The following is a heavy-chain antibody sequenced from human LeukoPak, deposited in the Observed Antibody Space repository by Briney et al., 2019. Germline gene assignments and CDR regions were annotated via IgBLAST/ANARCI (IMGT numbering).Heavy chain of an antibody. V-gene: IGHV1-24*01. CDR3: ATAAYCSGGSCPSHAFDI. Sequence: GASVKVSCKVSGYTLTELSMHWVRQAPGKGLEWMGGFDPEDGETIYAQKFQGRVTMTEDTSTDTAYMELSSLRSEDTAVYYCATAAYCSGGSCPSHAFDIWGQGTMVTVSS. CDR1: GYTLTELS. CDR2: FDPEDGET. J-gene: IGHJ3*02. D-gene: IGHD2-15*01.